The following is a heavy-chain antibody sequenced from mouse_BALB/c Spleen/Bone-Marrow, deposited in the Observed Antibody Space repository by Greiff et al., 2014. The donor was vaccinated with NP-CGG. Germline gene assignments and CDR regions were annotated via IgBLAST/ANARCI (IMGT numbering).Heavy chain of an antibody. Sequence: EVNVVESGGDLVKPGGSLKLSCAASGFTFSRYGMSWVRQTPDKRLEWVANISSGGSYTYYPDSVKGRFTISRDNAKNTLYLHTSSLKSEDTAMYYCARQYGNLGVMDYWGQGTSVTVSS. V-gene: IGHV5-6*01. CDR3: ARQYGNLGVMDY. D-gene: IGHD2-1*01. CDR2: ISSGGSYT. J-gene: IGHJ4*01. CDR1: GFTFSRYG.